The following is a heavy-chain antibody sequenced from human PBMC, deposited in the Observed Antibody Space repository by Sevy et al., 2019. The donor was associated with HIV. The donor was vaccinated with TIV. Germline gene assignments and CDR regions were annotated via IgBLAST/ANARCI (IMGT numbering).Heavy chain of an antibody. D-gene: IGHD3-22*01. CDR3: XXXXXXXXNSGYDS. CDR1: GFTFSYYT. J-gene: IGHJ4*02. V-gene: IGHV3-21*01. Sequence: GESLKISCAASGFTFSYYTMNWVRQAPGKGLEWVSSISSGSSYIFYADSMKGRFTVSRDNAKNSLFLQMNSLRDEDXXXXXXXXXXXXXXNSGYDSWGRGTLVTVSS. CDR2: ISSGSSYI.